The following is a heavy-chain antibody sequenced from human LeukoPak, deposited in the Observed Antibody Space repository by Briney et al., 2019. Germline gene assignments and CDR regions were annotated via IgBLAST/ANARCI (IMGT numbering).Heavy chain of an antibody. Sequence: GGSLRLSCAASGFTFSSYAMSWVRQAPGKGLEWVSAISGSGGSTYYADSVKGRFTISRDNSKNTLYLQLNSLRAEDTAVYYCAKNYLSIVVVTTNYWGEGTLVTVSS. CDR1: GFTFSSYA. CDR3: AKNYLSIVVVTTNY. V-gene: IGHV3-23*01. CDR2: ISGSGGST. J-gene: IGHJ4*02. D-gene: IGHD2-2*01.